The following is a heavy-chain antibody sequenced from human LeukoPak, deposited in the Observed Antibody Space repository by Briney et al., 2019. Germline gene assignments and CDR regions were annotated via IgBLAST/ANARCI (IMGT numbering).Heavy chain of an antibody. Sequence: PGGSLRLSCAASGFTFSSYAMHWVRQAPGKGLEWVAVISYDGSNKYYADSVKGRFTISRDNGKNSLYLQMNSLRAEDTAVYYCARHYYYYYMDVWGKGTTVTISS. CDR3: ARHYYYYYMDV. V-gene: IGHV3-30*04. J-gene: IGHJ6*03. CDR1: GFTFSSYA. CDR2: ISYDGSNK.